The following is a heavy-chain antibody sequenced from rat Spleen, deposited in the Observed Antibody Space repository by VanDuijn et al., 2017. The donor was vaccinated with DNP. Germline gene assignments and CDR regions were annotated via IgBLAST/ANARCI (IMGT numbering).Heavy chain of an antibody. V-gene: IGHV5-7*01. Sequence: EVQLVESGGGLVLPGRSLKLSCAASGFTFSDYYMAWVRQAPKKGLERVAIISHTDDTTYYPDSVRGRFTVSRDDAKSTLYLQMDSLRSEDTATYFCAYGATTTGGYWGQGVMVTVSS. CDR1: GFTFSDYY. CDR3: AYGATTTGGY. CDR2: ISHTDDTT. J-gene: IGHJ2*01. D-gene: IGHD1-11*01.